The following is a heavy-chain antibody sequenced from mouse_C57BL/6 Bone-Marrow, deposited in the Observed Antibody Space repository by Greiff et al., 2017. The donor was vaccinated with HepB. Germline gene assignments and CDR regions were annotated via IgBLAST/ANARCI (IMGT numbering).Heavy chain of an antibody. V-gene: IGHV1-82*01. CDR2: IYPGDGDT. D-gene: IGHD1-1*01. CDR3: ATYYYCSSYPHY. J-gene: IGHJ2*01. Sequence: VQLQQSGPELVKPGASVKISCKASGYAFSSSWMNWVKQRPGKGLEWIGRIYPGDGDTNYNGKFKGKATLTADKSSSTAYMQLSSLTSEDSAVYFCATYYYCSSYPHYWGQGTTLTVSS. CDR1: GYAFSSSW.